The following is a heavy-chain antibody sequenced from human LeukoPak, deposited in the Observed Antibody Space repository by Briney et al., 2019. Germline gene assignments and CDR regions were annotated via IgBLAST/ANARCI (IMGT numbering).Heavy chain of an antibody. V-gene: IGHV3-23*01. CDR2: ISSSGSGGNT. J-gene: IGHJ2*01. CDR3: ARDTYRFFDL. CDR1: GFSLNTFA. Sequence: PGGSLRLSCAASGFSLNTFAMSWLRQAPGKGLEWVSGISSSGSGGNTYYADSVKGRFTISRDTSKNTLYLQMNSLRAEDTAVYYCARDTYRFFDLWGRGTLVTVSS.